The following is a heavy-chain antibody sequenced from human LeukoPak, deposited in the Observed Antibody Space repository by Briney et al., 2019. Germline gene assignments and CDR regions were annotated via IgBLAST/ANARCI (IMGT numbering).Heavy chain of an antibody. CDR3: AKTSPGYTYGLLDY. CDR2: IRYDGTNK. V-gene: IGHV3-30*02. J-gene: IGHJ4*02. Sequence: GGSLRLSCAASGFTFSGYGMHWVRQAPGKGLEWVAFIRYDGTNKYYADSVKGRFAISRDTSKNTLYLQMNSLRVEDTAVYYCAKTSPGYTYGLLDYWGQGTLVTVSS. D-gene: IGHD5-18*01. CDR1: GFTFSGYG.